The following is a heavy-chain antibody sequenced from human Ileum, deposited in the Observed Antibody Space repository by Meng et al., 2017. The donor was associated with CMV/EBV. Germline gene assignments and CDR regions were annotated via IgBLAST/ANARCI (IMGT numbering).Heavy chain of an antibody. CDR1: GFTVSTNY. CDR2: IYTGGST. V-gene: IGHV3-53*01. D-gene: IGHD2-2*02. Sequence: GESLKISCAASGFTVSTNYMSWVRQAPGMGLEWVSVIYTGGSTHYADSVKGRFTISRDNSRNTLYLQMNSLRAEETAVYYCARYRREGYCSSTSCYTPYYFDYWGQGTLVTVSS. J-gene: IGHJ4*02. CDR3: ARYRREGYCSSTSCYTPYYFDY.